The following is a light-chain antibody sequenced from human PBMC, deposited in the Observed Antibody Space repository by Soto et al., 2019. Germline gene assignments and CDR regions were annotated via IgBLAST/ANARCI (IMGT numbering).Light chain of an antibody. Sequence: QSVLTQPPSVSGAPGQRVTISCTGSSSNIGAGYDVHWYQQLPGTAPKLLIYGNSNRPSGVPDRFSGPKSGTSASLAITGLRAADESDYYSQSYDSSLSGWVFGGGTKLTVL. CDR1: SSNIGAGYD. V-gene: IGLV1-40*01. J-gene: IGLJ3*02. CDR3: QSYDSSLSGWV. CDR2: GNS.